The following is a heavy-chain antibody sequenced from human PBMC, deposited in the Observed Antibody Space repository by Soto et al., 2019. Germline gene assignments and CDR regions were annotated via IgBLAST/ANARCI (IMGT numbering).Heavy chain of an antibody. J-gene: IGHJ3*02. V-gene: IGHV5-51*03. Sequence: EVQLVQSGAEVKKPGESLKISCKGSGYSFTSYWIGWVRQMPGKGLEWMGIIYPGDSDTRYSPSFQGQVTISADKSISTAYLQWSSLKASDTAMYYCARRDIVVVPAAMPDLGDAFDIWGQGTMVTVSS. CDR2: IYPGDSDT. CDR3: ARRDIVVVPAAMPDLGDAFDI. D-gene: IGHD2-2*01. CDR1: GYSFTSYW.